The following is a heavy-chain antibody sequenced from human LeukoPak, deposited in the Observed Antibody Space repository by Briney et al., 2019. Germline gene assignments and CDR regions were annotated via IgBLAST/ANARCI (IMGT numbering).Heavy chain of an antibody. D-gene: IGHD5-18*01. V-gene: IGHV3-7*01. CDR1: GLTFSSSW. J-gene: IGHJ4*02. Sequence: QTGGSPRLSCAVSGLTFSSSWMDWVRQAPGKGLEWVASINPDGNKKYSADSVKGRFTISRDNAENSLYLQMNSLRVEDMAFYYCARDLAYSRLDYWGQGMLVTVSS. CDR2: INPDGNKK. CDR3: ARDLAYSRLDY.